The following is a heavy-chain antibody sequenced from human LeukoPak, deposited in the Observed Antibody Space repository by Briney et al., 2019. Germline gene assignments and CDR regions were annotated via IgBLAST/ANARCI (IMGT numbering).Heavy chain of an antibody. CDR2: IYYSGST. CDR3: ARHSYIGTNWFDP. J-gene: IGHJ5*02. V-gene: IGHV4-39*01. CDR1: GGSISSSSYY. Sequence: PSETLSLTCTVSGGSISSSSYYWGWIRQPPGKGLEWIGSIYYSGSTYYNPSLKSRVTMSVDTSKNQFSLKLSSVTAADTAVYYCARHSYIGTNWFDPWGQGTLVTVSS. D-gene: IGHD1-14*01.